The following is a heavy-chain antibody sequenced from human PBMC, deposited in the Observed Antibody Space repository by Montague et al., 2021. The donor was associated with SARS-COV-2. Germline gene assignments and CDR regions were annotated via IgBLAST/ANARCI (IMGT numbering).Heavy chain of an antibody. Sequence: TLSLTCTVSGGSIGSGGYYWSWIRQHPGKGLEWIGYIYYSGSTYYNPSLKSRVTISVDTSKNQFSLKLSSVTAADTAVYYCARAPRSIAAAGTASDYWGQGTLVTVSS. D-gene: IGHD6-13*01. J-gene: IGHJ4*02. CDR1: GGSIGSGGYY. CDR2: IYYSGST. V-gene: IGHV4-31*03. CDR3: ARAPRSIAAAGTASDY.